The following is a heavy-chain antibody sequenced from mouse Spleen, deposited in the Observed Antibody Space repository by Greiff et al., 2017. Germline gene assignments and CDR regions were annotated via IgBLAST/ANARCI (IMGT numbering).Heavy chain of an antibody. CDR1: GFAFSSYD. D-gene: IGHD1-2*01. Sequence: EVMLVESGGGLVKPGGSLKLSCAASGFAFSSYDMSWVRQTPEKRLEWVATISSGGSYTYYPDSVKGRFTISRDNARNTLYLQMSSLRSEDTALYYCARQSLTTASDYWGQGTTLSVSS. CDR2: ISSGGSYT. J-gene: IGHJ2*01. CDR3: ARQSLTTASDY. V-gene: IGHV5-9*02.